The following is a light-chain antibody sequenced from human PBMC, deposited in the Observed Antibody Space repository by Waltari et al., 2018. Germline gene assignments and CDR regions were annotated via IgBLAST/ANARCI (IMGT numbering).Light chain of an antibody. V-gene: IGKV1-39*01. J-gene: IGKJ2*01. CDR1: QSISNY. Sequence: DIQMTQSPSSLSASVGARVTITCRASQSISNYLNWYQQKPGKAPKLLIYSASSLQSGVPSRFSGSGSGTDFTLTISSLQPEDFATYYCQQSYNTPLYTFGQGTKLEIK. CDR3: QQSYNTPLYT. CDR2: SAS.